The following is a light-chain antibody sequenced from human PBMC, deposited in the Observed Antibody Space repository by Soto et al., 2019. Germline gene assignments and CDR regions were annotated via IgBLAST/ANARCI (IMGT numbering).Light chain of an antibody. CDR2: DAS. CDR3: QQYDNLPLT. Sequence: DIQMTQSPSSLSASVGDRVTITCQASQDISNYLNWYQQKPGKAPKLLIYDASNLETGVPSRFNGSGSGTDFTFTISSLQHEDISTYYCQQYDNLPLTFGGGTKVEIK. J-gene: IGKJ4*01. V-gene: IGKV1-33*01. CDR1: QDISNY.